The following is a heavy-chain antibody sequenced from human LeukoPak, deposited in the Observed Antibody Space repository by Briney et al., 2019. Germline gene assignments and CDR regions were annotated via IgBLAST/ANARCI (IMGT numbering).Heavy chain of an antibody. D-gene: IGHD2-15*01. Sequence: SVKVSCKASGGTFSSYAISWVRQAPGQGREWMGGIIPIFGTANYAQKLQGRVTITADESTSTAYMELSSLRSEDTAVYYCAREASGGGSCYWGQGTLVTVSS. CDR3: AREASGGGSCY. CDR1: GGTFSSYA. CDR2: IIPIFGTA. J-gene: IGHJ4*02. V-gene: IGHV1-69*01.